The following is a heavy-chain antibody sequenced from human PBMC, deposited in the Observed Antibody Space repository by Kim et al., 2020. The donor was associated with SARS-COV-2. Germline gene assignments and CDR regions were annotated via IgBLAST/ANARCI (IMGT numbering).Heavy chain of an antibody. Sequence: SETLSLTCAVSGGSISSSNWWSWVRQPPGKGLEWIGEIYHSGSTNYNPSLKSRVTISVDKSKNQFSLKLSSVTAADTAVYYCARGYGGKAAAGTKRSGPFDYWGQGTLVTVSS. D-gene: IGHD6-13*01. CDR1: GGSISSSNW. V-gene: IGHV4-4*02. CDR2: IYHSGST. CDR3: ARGYGGKAAAGTKRSGPFDY. J-gene: IGHJ4*02.